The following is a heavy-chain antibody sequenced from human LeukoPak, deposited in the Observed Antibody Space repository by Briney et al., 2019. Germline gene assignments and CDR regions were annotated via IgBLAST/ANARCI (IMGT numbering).Heavy chain of an antibody. Sequence: SETLSLTCTVSSGSISGDHWNWIRQPPGKGLEWIGYIYYSGNTNYNPFLKSPVTLSVNTSKNQFFPTLSSLTGADPACQYCARRNDFGIGSQGTIVTVSA. CDR1: SGSISGDH. V-gene: IGHV4-59*08. J-gene: IGHJ3*02. CDR3: ARRNDFGI. CDR2: IYYSGNT.